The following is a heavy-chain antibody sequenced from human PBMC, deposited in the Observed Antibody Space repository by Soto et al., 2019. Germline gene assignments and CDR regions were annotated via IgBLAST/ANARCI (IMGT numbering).Heavy chain of an antibody. V-gene: IGHV5-51*01. Sequence: PGESLKISCKGSGYSFTSYWIGWVRQMPGKGLEWMGIIYPGDSDTRYSPSFQGQVTISADKSISTAYLQWSSLKASDTATYYCARHGIAARPGDYYYGMDVWGQGTTVTVSS. CDR2: IYPGDSDT. CDR1: GYSFTSYW. J-gene: IGHJ6*02. CDR3: ARHGIAARPGDYYYGMDV. D-gene: IGHD6-6*01.